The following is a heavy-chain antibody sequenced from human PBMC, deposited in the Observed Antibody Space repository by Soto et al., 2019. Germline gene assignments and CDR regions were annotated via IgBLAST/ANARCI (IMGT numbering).Heavy chain of an antibody. CDR1: GFSFVSYS. Sequence: EVQLVESGGGLVQPGGSLRLSCAASGFSFVSYSMNCVRQAPGKGLEWVSYISTSDSTIFYADSVKCRFTISRDNAKNPLYLQKNSLRDEDTAVYYCVRSSIAAPGTIDFWGQGTLVTVSS. CDR2: ISTSDSTI. D-gene: IGHD6-13*01. J-gene: IGHJ4*02. CDR3: VRSSIAAPGTIDF. V-gene: IGHV3-48*02.